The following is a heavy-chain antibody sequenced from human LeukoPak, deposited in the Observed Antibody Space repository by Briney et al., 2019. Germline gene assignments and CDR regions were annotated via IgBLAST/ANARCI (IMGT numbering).Heavy chain of an antibody. CDR3: ARSSPLYYDFWSGYPDY. CDR2: ISDASST. Sequence: GGSLRLSCAASGFTFRSYWMYWVRQGPGKGLVWVARISDASSTSYADSVKGRFTISRDNAKNTLYLQMNSLRAEDTAVYYCARSSPLYYDFWSGYPDYWGQGTLVTVSS. J-gene: IGHJ4*02. D-gene: IGHD3-3*01. V-gene: IGHV3-74*01. CDR1: GFTFRSYW.